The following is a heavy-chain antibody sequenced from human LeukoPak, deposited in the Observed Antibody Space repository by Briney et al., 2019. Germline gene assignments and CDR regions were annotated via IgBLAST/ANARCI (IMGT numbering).Heavy chain of an antibody. D-gene: IGHD7-27*01. CDR1: GFTFSSYA. V-gene: IGHV3-30-3*01. CDR2: ISYDGSNK. J-gene: IGHJ4*02. Sequence: GGSLRLSCAASGFTFSSYAMHWVRQAPGNGLEWVAVISYDGSNKYYADSVKGRFTISRDNSKDALYLQMNSLRAEDTAVYYCARDLNWGDSSLWGQGTLVTVSS. CDR3: ARDLNWGDSSL.